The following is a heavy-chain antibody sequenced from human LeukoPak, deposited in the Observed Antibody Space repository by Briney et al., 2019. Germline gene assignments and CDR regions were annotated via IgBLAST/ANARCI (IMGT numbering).Heavy chain of an antibody. CDR3: ATRAATVTSADNWFDP. CDR1: GFTFSTYW. D-gene: IGHD4-11*01. CDR2: INQDGSEK. J-gene: IGHJ5*02. V-gene: IGHV3-7*05. Sequence: GGSLRLSCAASGFTFSTYWMSWVRQAPGKGLEWVADINQDGSEKYYVDSVKGRFTISRDNAKNSLYLQMNSLRAEDTDVYYCATRAATVTSADNWFDPWGQGTLVTVSS.